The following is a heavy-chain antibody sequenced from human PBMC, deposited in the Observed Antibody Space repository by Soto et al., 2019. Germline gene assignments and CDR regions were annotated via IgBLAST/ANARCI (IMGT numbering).Heavy chain of an antibody. Sequence: QVQLVQSGAEVKKPGASVKVSCKASGSTFTSSGIGWVRQAPGQGLEWMGWSGAYTGNPNYAQRLQGRVTMTTDTSTSTAYMELRSLRSDDTAVYYCARDGWSGSIAARLGGYYYYGMDVWGQGTTVTVSS. J-gene: IGHJ6*02. V-gene: IGHV1-18*04. CDR2: SGAYTGNP. CDR1: GSTFTSSG. D-gene: IGHD6-6*01. CDR3: ARDGWSGSIAARLGGYYYYGMDV.